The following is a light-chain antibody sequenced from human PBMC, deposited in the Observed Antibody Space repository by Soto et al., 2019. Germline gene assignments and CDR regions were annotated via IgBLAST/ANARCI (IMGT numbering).Light chain of an antibody. V-gene: IGKV4-1*01. Sequence: DIVMTQSPDSLAVSLGERATINCKSSQSVLYSSNNKNYLAWYQQKPGQPPKLLIYWASTRESGVPDRFSGSGFGTDFNLTISSLQAEDVAVYYFQQYYSTLETFGQGTKVEIK. CDR1: QSVLYSSNNKNY. CDR2: WAS. J-gene: IGKJ1*01. CDR3: QQYYSTLET.